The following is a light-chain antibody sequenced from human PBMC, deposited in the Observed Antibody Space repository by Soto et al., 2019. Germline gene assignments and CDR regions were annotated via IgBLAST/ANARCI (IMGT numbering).Light chain of an antibody. J-gene: IGKJ1*01. CDR3: QQYSFLPRT. CDR1: QSVSSN. V-gene: IGKV3D-15*02. Sequence: EIVMTQSPATLSVSPGERVTLSCRASQSVSSNLAWYQQKPGQAPRLLIYGASTRATGIPDRFGGSGSGTDFTLTISRLEPEDFAVYYCQQYSFLPRTFGQGTKVDIK. CDR2: GAS.